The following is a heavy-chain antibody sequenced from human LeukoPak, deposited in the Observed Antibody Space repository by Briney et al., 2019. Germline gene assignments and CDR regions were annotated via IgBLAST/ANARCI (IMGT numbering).Heavy chain of an antibody. CDR1: GASISNYY. J-gene: IGHJ4*02. D-gene: IGHD7-27*01. Sequence: PSETLSLTCTVSGASISNYYWTWIRQPAGKGLEWIGRIYTSGSTTYNPSLKSRVTLSVDTSKNQFSLKLSSVTAADTAAYYCASRKLGNDYWGQGTLVTVSS. V-gene: IGHV4-4*07. CDR3: ASRKLGNDY. CDR2: IYTSGST.